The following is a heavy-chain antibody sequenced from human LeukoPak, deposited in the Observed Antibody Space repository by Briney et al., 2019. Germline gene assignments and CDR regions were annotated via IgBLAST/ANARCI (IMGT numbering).Heavy chain of an antibody. CDR3: ARLASGSYGPLTPFDY. CDR1: GGSVSSYY. V-gene: IGHV4-59*08. CDR2: IYYSGST. J-gene: IGHJ4*02. Sequence: SETLSLTCTVSGGSVSSYYWSWIRQPPGKGLEWIGDIYYSGSTNYNPSLKSRVTISVDTSKNQFSLRLSSVTAADTAVYYSARLASGSYGPLTPFDYWGQGTLVTVSS. D-gene: IGHD1-26*01.